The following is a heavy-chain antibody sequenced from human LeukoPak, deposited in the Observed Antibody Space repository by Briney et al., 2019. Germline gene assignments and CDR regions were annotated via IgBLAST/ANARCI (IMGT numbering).Heavy chain of an antibody. Sequence: PGGSLRLSCVASGFSVTSYAVSWVRQAPGKAPEWVSLVYSEGATHYADSVKGRFTISRDNAKNSLYLQMNSLRAEDTAVYYCARGRQQLVGGLYYFDYWGQGTLVTVSS. CDR2: VYSEGAT. D-gene: IGHD6-13*01. CDR3: ARGRQQLVGGLYYFDY. CDR1: GFSVTSYA. V-gene: IGHV3-66*01. J-gene: IGHJ4*02.